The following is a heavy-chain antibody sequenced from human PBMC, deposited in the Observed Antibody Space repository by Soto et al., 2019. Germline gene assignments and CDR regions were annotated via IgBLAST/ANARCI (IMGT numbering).Heavy chain of an antibody. D-gene: IGHD2-15*01. CDR3: AKDEGYCSGGSCYMDYYYYYMDV. CDR1: GFTFSSYA. CDR2: ISGSGGST. Sequence: EVQLLESGGGLVQPGGSLRLSCAASGFTFSSYAMSWVRQAPGKGLEWASAISGSGGSTYYADSVKGRFTISRDNSKNTLYLQMNSLRAEDTAVYYCAKDEGYCSGGSCYMDYYYYYMDVWGKGTTVTVSS. V-gene: IGHV3-23*01. J-gene: IGHJ6*03.